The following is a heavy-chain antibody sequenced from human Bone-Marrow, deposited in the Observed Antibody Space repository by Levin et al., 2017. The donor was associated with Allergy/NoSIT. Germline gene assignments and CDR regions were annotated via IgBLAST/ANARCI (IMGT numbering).Heavy chain of an antibody. J-gene: IGHJ5*02. CDR1: GGSFSGYY. Sequence: GSLRLSCAVYGGSFSGYYWSWIRQPPGKGLEWIGEINHSGSTNYNPSLKSRVTISVDTSKNQFSLKLSSVTAADTAVYYCARGPPRVYSYGLNWFDPWGQGTLVTVSS. CDR2: INHSGST. D-gene: IGHD5-18*01. CDR3: ARGPPRVYSYGLNWFDP. V-gene: IGHV4-34*01.